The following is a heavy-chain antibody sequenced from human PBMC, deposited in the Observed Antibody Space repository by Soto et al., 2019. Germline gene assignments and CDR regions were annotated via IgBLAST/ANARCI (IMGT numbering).Heavy chain of an antibody. CDR3: ARGGELQDAFDI. CDR1: GGTFSSYA. D-gene: IGHD1-7*01. Sequence: SVKVSCKASGGTFSSYAISWVRLAPGQGLEWMGGIIPIFGTANYAQKFQGRVTITADESTSTAYMELSSLRSEDTAVYYCARGGELQDAFDIWGQGTMVTVSS. CDR2: IIPIFGTA. J-gene: IGHJ3*02. V-gene: IGHV1-69*13.